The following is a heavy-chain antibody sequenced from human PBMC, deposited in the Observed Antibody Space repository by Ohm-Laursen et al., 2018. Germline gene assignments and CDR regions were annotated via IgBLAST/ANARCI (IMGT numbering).Heavy chain of an antibody. Sequence: GSLRLSCTATGFTFSSYAMSWVRQAPGKGLEWVSAISGSGGSTYYADSVKGRFTISRDNSKNTLYLQMNSLRAEDTAVYYCAKRNSGWPEYYFDYWGQGTLVTVSS. D-gene: IGHD6-19*01. CDR3: AKRNSGWPEYYFDY. J-gene: IGHJ4*02. CDR1: GFTFSSYA. CDR2: ISGSGGST. V-gene: IGHV3-23*01.